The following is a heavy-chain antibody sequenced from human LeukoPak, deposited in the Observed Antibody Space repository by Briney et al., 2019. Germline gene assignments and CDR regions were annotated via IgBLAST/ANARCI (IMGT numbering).Heavy chain of an antibody. CDR2: ISESGGST. D-gene: IGHD1-1*01. Sequence: GGSLRLSCTASRFTFSSYAMSWVRQAPGKGLEWVSSISESGGSTNYADSVKGRFTISRDNSKNTLYLQMNSLRAEDSAVYYCVTWNYVEYWGQGTLVTVSS. CDR3: VTWNYVEY. CDR1: RFTFSSYA. J-gene: IGHJ4*02. V-gene: IGHV3-23*01.